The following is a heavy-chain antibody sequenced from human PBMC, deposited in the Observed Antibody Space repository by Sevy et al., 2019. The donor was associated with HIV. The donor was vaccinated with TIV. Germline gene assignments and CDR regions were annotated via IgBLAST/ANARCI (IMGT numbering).Heavy chain of an antibody. J-gene: IGHJ4*02. CDR3: ATGVYITGTSDY. V-gene: IGHV3-15*05. D-gene: IGHD1-20*01. CDR2: IKRKSDGGKS. Sequence: GGSLRLSCAASGFTFSNAWMTWVRQAPGKGLEWVGRIKRKSDGGKSKYAGPVQGRFTFSRDDSTNTVYLQMNSLRADDTGVYYCATGVYITGTSDYWGQGTLVTVSS. CDR1: GFTFSNAW.